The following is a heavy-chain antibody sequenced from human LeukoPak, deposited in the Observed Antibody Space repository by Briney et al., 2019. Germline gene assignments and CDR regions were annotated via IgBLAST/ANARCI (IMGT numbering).Heavy chain of an antibody. J-gene: IGHJ3*02. CDR1: GGSISSSSYY. Sequence: SETLSLTCTVSGGSISSSSYYWGWIRQPPGKGLEWIGSIYHSGSTYYNPSLKSRVTIAVETSKNQFSLKLNSVTAADTAVYYCARANYYDSSGYSRGAFDIWGQGTMVTVSS. CDR3: ARANYYDSSGYSRGAFDI. D-gene: IGHD3-22*01. CDR2: IYHSGST. V-gene: IGHV4-39*07.